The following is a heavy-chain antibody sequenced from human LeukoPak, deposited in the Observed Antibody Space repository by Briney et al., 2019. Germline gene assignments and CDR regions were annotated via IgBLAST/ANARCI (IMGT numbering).Heavy chain of an antibody. D-gene: IGHD6-13*01. J-gene: IGHJ5*02. CDR1: GFTFTSSA. CDR2: IVVGSGNT. Sequence: SVKVSCKASGFTFTSSAMQWVRQARGQRLEWIGWIVVGSGNTNYAQKFQGRVTMTRNTSISTAYMELSSLRSEDTAVYYCARGRRAYSSSWYNRFDPWGQGTLVTVSS. CDR3: ARGRRAYSSSWYNRFDP. V-gene: IGHV1-58*02.